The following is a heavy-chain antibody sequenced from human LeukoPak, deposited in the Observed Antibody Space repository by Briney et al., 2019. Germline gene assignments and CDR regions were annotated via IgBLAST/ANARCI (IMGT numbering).Heavy chain of an antibody. Sequence: SQTLSLTCTVSVHSISSGGYYWSWIRQHPGEGMEWIGYIYYSGSTYYNPSLKSRVTISVDTSKNQFSLKLSSVTAADTAGYYCAREGSVAATRGFFVYWGEGTLVTVSS. D-gene: IGHD2-15*01. CDR2: IYYSGST. CDR3: AREGSVAATRGFFVY. CDR1: VHSISSGGYY. J-gene: IGHJ4*02. V-gene: IGHV4-31*03.